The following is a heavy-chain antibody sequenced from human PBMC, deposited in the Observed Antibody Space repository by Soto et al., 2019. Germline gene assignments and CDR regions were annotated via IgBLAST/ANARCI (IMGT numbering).Heavy chain of an antibody. Sequence: GGSLRLSCAASGVTVSSNYMSWVRQAPGKGLEWVSVIYSGGSTYYADSVKGRFTISRDNSKNTLYLQMNSLRAEDTAVYYCARDLLIAVAGTDYWGQGTLVTVSS. CDR1: GVTVSSNY. CDR2: IYSGGST. V-gene: IGHV3-66*01. J-gene: IGHJ4*02. CDR3: ARDLLIAVAGTDY. D-gene: IGHD6-19*01.